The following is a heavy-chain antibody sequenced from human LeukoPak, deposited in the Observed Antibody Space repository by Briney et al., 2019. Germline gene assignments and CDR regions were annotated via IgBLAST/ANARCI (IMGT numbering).Heavy chain of an antibody. D-gene: IGHD6-13*01. CDR1: GFTVSSSY. CDR2: IYSGGTT. CDR3: ARGVAAAGTTLDY. V-gene: IGHV3-66*01. J-gene: IGHJ4*02. Sequence: GGSLRLSCAASGFTVSSSYMTWVRQAPGKGLEWVSVIYSGGTTYYADSVKGRFTISRDNSKDTLYLQMNSLRAEDTAVYYCARGVAAAGTTLDYWGQGTLVTVSS.